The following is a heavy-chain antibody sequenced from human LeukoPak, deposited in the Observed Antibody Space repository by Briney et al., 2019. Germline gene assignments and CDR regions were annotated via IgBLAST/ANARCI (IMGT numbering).Heavy chain of an antibody. D-gene: IGHD1-7*01. CDR2: ISSSSTTI. CDR3: ARRMGGELVAFDI. CDR1: GFTFSSYS. V-gene: IGHV3-48*02. Sequence: GGSLGLSCAASGFTFSSYSMDWVRQAPGKGLEWVPYISSSSTTIYFADSVKGRFTISRDNAKNSLYLQMNSLRDGDTAVHYCARRMGGELVAFDIWGQGTMVTVSS. J-gene: IGHJ3*02.